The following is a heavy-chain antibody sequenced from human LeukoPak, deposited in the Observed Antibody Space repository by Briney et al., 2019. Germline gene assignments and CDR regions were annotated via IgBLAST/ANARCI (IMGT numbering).Heavy chain of an antibody. CDR2: ISSSSSYI. D-gene: IGHD5-18*01. CDR3: ARDTSVDTAMANHDAFDI. CDR1: GFTFSSYS. V-gene: IGHV3-21*01. J-gene: IGHJ3*02. Sequence: GGSLRLSCAASGFTFSSYSMNWVRQAPGKGLKWVSSISSSSSYIYYADSVKGRFTISRDNAKNSLYLQMNSLRAEDTAVYYCARDTSVDTAMANHDAFDIWGQGTMVTVSS.